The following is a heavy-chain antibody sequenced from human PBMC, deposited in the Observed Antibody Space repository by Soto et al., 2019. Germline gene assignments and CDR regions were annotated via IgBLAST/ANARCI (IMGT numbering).Heavy chain of an antibody. CDR3: AKENQPLVHDY. J-gene: IGHJ4*02. D-gene: IGHD2-8*02. CDR2: ISHDGSDK. CDR1: GFTFRNYG. Sequence: QVQLVESGGGVVRPGRSLRLTCAASGFTFRNYGMHWVRQAPGKGLEWVAVISHDGSDKYYADSMKGRFIISRDNSENTLFLNMNSLKPEDTAVYYCAKENQPLVHDYWGQGTLVTVPS. V-gene: IGHV3-30*18.